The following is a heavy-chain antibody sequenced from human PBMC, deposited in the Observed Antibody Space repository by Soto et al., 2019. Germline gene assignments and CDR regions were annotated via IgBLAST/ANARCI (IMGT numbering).Heavy chain of an antibody. J-gene: IGHJ4*02. CDR1: GYTFTGYY. V-gene: IGHV1-2*04. Sequence: ASLKVSCKASGYTFTGYYMHWVLQAPGQGLEWMGWINPNSGGTNYPQKFQEWVTMTRDTSISTAYRELSGLTSDDAAVYYCARANAITGTNLLYWGQGTPVTVPQ. CDR2: INPNSGGT. CDR3: ARANAITGTNLLY. D-gene: IGHD1-7*01.